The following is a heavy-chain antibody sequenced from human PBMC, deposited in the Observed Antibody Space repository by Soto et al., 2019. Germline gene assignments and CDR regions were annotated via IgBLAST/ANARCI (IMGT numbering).Heavy chain of an antibody. CDR3: AREESNGDAKEAHYYDSSGYYGGWFDP. V-gene: IGHV1-2*02. D-gene: IGHD3-22*01. J-gene: IGHJ5*02. CDR2: INPNSGGT. CDR1: GYTFTGYY. Sequence: ASVKVSCKASGYTFTGYYMHWVRQAPGQGLEWMGWINPNSGGTNYAQKFQGRVTMTRDTSISTAYMELSRLRSDDTAVYYCAREESNGDAKEAHYYDSSGYYGGWFDPWGQGTLVTVSS.